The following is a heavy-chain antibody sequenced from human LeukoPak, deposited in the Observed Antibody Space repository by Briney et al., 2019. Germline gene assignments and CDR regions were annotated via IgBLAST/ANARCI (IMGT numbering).Heavy chain of an antibody. CDR1: GFTFSSYA. V-gene: IGHV3-23*01. CDR2: ISGSGGNT. Sequence: PGGSLRLSCAASGFTFSSYAMSWVRQAPGKGLEWVSVISGSGGNTYYADSVKGRFTISRDNSKNTLYLQLNSLRAEDTAVYYCRGVIDYRDCWGQGTLVTVSS. D-gene: IGHD4-11*01. CDR3: RGVIDYRDC. J-gene: IGHJ4*02.